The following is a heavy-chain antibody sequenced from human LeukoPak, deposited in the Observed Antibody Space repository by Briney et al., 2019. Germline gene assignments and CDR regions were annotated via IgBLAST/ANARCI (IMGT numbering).Heavy chain of an antibody. CDR1: GVTFSSCG. V-gene: IGHV3-30*18. CDR2: ISYDGSKK. J-gene: IGHJ4*02. CDR3: AKDRSRSWPFDY. D-gene: IGHD6-13*01. Sequence: GGSLRLSCAASGVTFSSCGVHWVRQAPGKGLEGGALISYDGSKKIYADSVNGRFTISKANSTNTLYLQLNSLSADAPAVYYCAKDRSRSWPFDYWGQGTLLTVSS.